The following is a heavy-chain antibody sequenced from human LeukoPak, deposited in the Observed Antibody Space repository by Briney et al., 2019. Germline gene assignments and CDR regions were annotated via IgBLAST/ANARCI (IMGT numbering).Heavy chain of an antibody. Sequence: SETLSLTCSVSGASISSGSNYWGWIRQPPGKTLEWIGSIYSSGSTYYNSSLKSRVSISVDTSKNQFSLKLSSLTASDTAVYYCARVGPYIEVDPWGQGTLVIVSS. D-gene: IGHD5-12*01. J-gene: IGHJ5*02. CDR3: ARVGPYIEVDP. CDR1: GASISSGSNY. V-gene: IGHV4-39*07. CDR2: IYSSGST.